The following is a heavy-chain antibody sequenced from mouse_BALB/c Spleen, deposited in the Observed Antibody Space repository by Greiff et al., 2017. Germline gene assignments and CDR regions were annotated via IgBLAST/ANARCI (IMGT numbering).Heavy chain of an antibody. D-gene: IGHD2-4*01. CDR3: ARTDDYAWFAY. Sequence: QVQLQQSGPELVKPGASVKISCKASGYSFTSYYIHWVKQRPGQGLEWIGWIFPGSGNTKYNEKFKGKATLTADTSSSTAYMQLSSLTSEDSAVYFCARTDDYAWFAYWGQGTLVTVSA. CDR1: GYSFTSYY. J-gene: IGHJ3*01. V-gene: IGHV1-66*01. CDR2: IFPGSGNT.